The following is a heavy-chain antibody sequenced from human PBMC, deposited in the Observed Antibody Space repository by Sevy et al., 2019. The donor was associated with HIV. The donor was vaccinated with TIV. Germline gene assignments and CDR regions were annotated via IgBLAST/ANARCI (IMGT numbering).Heavy chain of an antibody. V-gene: IGHV1-18*01. CDR1: GYTFTSYG. Sequence: ASVKVSCKASGYTFTSYGISWVRQAPGQGLEWMGWISAYNGNTNYAQKLQGRVTMTTDTSTSTAYMELRSLRSDDTAVYYCARGPHPGIAVAGNHPNFDYWGQGTLVTDSS. D-gene: IGHD6-19*01. CDR2: ISAYNGNT. CDR3: ARGPHPGIAVAGNHPNFDY. J-gene: IGHJ4*02.